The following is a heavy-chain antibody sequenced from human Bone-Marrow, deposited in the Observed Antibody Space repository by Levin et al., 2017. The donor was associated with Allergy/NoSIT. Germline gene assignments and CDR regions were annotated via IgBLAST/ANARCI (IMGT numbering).Heavy chain of an antibody. J-gene: IGHJ6*02. CDR1: GFTFSSYW. Sequence: PGGSLRLSCAASGFTFSSYWMSWVRQAPGKGLEWVANIKQDGSEKYYVDSVKGRFTISRDNAKNSLYLQMNSLRAEDTAVYYCARRLGDSYYYYYGMDVWGQGTTVTVSS. CDR2: IKQDGSEK. CDR3: ARRLGDSYYYYYGMDV. V-gene: IGHV3-7*01. D-gene: IGHD2-21*02.